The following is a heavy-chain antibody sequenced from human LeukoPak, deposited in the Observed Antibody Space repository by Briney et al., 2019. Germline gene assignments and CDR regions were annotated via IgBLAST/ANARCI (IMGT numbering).Heavy chain of an antibody. V-gene: IGHV3-43*01. CDR3: TRDTDYGSATNYFDS. Sequence: PGGSLRLSCAAFGFTFDDYAMHWVRQAPGKGLEWVALISWEGHTTYYADSVRGRFTISRDNSKNSLYLQMNSLRTEDTAFYYFTRDTDYGSATNYFDSWGQGTLVSVSS. J-gene: IGHJ4*02. CDR1: GFTFDDYA. D-gene: IGHD3-10*01. CDR2: ISWEGHTT.